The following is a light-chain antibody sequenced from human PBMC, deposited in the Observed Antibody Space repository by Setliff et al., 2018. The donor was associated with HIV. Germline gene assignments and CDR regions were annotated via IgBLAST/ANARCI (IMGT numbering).Light chain of an antibody. V-gene: IGLV3-21*02. CDR1: RIGGKS. CDR2: DDS. Sequence: SYELTQPPSVSVAPGQTARITCGGNRIGGKSVHWYHQKPGQAPMLVVYDDSDRPSGIPDRFSGSNSGNTATLTISRVEAGDEADYYCQVWDSSSDHYVFGTGTKVTVL. J-gene: IGLJ1*01. CDR3: QVWDSSSDHYV.